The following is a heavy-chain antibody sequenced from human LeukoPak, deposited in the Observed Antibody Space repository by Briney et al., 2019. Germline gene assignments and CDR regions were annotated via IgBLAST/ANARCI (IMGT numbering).Heavy chain of an antibody. Sequence: GGSLRLSCAASGFTFNNYGMHWVRQAPGKGLEWVAVISYDGSNKYYADSVKGRFTISRDNSKNTLYLQMNSLRAEDTAVYYCAKVNWNDTTRFDYWGQGTLVTVSS. CDR3: AKVNWNDTTRFDY. D-gene: IGHD1-1*01. CDR1: GFTFNNYG. CDR2: ISYDGSNK. V-gene: IGHV3-30*18. J-gene: IGHJ4*02.